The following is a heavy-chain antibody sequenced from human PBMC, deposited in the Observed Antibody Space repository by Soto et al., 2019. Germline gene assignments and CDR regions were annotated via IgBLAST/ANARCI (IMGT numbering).Heavy chain of an antibody. CDR2: ISGSGGST. CDR1: GFTFSSYA. Sequence: PGGSLRLSCAASGFTFSSYAMSWVRQAPGKGLEWVSAISGSGGSTYYADSVKGRFTISRDNSKNTLYLQMNSLRAEDTAMYFCASGGAGSGPFTWELPDHWGQGTLVTVSS. V-gene: IGHV3-23*01. J-gene: IGHJ4*02. D-gene: IGHD1-26*01. CDR3: ASGGAGSGPFTWELPDH.